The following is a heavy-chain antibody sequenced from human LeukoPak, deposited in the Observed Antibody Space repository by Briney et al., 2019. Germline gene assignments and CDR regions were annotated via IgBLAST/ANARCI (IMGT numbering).Heavy chain of an antibody. J-gene: IGHJ4*02. V-gene: IGHV4-31*03. CDR2: IYYSGGT. CDR1: GGSISSGGYY. Sequence: PSETLSLTCTVSGGSISSGGYYWSWIRQHPGKGLEWIGYIYYSGGTYYNPSLKSRVTISVDTSKNQFSLKLSSVTAADTAVYYCARESIAAAGKAFDYWGQGTLVTVSS. CDR3: ARESIAAAGKAFDY. D-gene: IGHD6-13*01.